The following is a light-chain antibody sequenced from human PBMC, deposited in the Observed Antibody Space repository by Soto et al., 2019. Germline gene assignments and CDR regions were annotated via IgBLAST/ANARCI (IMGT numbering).Light chain of an antibody. CDR2: DAS. J-gene: IGKJ4*01. V-gene: IGKV1-9*01. Sequence: IQLTQSPSSLSASVGDRVTVTCRASEDITNYLAWYQQKVGKAPKLLIYDASTLHSGVPSRFSGSGSGTDFTLNISGLQPEDFATYYCQQLTRYPSTFGGGTKVDIK. CDR3: QQLTRYPST. CDR1: EDITNY.